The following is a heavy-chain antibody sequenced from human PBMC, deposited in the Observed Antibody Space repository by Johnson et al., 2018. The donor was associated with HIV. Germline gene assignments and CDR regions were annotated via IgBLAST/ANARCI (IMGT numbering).Heavy chain of an antibody. CDR3: ASVWSDTWAFDI. Sequence: VQLVESGGGVVQPGRSLRLSCAASGFTFSCYAMHWVRQAPGKGLEWVGRIRNRANSYTTEYAASVKGRFTISRDDSKNSLYLQMNSLKIEDTAVYYCASVWSDTWAFDIWGQGTMVTVSS. D-gene: IGHD3-3*01. CDR1: GFTFSCYA. CDR2: IRNRANSYTT. J-gene: IGHJ3*02. V-gene: IGHV3-72*01.